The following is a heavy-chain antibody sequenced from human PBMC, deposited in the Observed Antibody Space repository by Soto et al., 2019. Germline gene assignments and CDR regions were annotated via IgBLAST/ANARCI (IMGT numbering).Heavy chain of an antibody. V-gene: IGHV3-33*01. CDR3: ARDGVGATAYFGYFDY. D-gene: IGHD1-26*01. J-gene: IGHJ4*02. CDR1: GTIFDGFG. Sequence: SLRLSCAASGTIFDGFGMHWVRQAPGQGLEWVAVIRGDGSNVEFADSVKGRFIISRDNFKRMLYLQMDSLRAEDTAVYYCARDGVGATAYFGYFDYWGQGALVTVSS. CDR2: IRGDGSNV.